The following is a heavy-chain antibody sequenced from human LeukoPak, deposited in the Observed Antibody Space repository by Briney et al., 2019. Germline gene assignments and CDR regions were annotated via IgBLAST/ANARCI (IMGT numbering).Heavy chain of an antibody. CDR3: AKDAQRGFDYSNSLES. CDR2: IWSDATNM. CDR1: EFTFSTYW. V-gene: IGHV3-33*06. D-gene: IGHD4-11*01. J-gene: IGHJ5*01. Sequence: PGGSLRLSCAASEFTFSTYWMNWVRQAPGKGLEWVAVIWSDATNMYYGDSVKGRFTISRDNSKNTIYLQMNSLRVEDTAVYYCAKDAQRGFDYSNSLESWGQGTLVTVSS.